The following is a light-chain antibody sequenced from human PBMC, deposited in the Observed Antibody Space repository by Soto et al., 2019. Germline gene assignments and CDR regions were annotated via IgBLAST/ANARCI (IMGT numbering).Light chain of an antibody. V-gene: IGKV1-5*03. Sequence: DIQMTQSPSTLSGSVGDRVTITCRASQTISSWLAWYQQKPGKAPKLLIYKASTLKSGVPSRLSGSGSGTEFTLTISCLQSEDFATYYCQQYYSYPRTFGQGTKVDIK. CDR3: QQYYSYPRT. CDR1: QTISSW. J-gene: IGKJ1*01. CDR2: KAS.